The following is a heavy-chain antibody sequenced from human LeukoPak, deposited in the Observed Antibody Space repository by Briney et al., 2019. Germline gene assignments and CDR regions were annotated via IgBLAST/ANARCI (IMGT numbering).Heavy chain of an antibody. D-gene: IGHD3-22*01. J-gene: IGHJ4*02. V-gene: IGHV4-38-2*02. Sequence: SETLSLTCTVSGYSISSGYYWSWIRQPPGRGLEWIGYIYHTGSTYYNPSLKSRVSISVDRSTNQFSLRLTSVTAADTAVYYCARHGVYYYDSSGYYPLDYWGQGTLVTVSS. CDR2: IYHTGST. CDR1: GYSISSGYY. CDR3: ARHGVYYYDSSGYYPLDY.